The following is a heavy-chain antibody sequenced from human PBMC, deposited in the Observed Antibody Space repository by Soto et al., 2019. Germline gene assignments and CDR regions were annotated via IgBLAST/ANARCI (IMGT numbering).Heavy chain of an antibody. J-gene: IGHJ4*02. CDR2: INHSGST. V-gene: IGHV4-34*01. Sequence: QVQLQQWGAGLLKPSETLSLTCAVYGGSFSGYYWSWIRQPPGKGLEWIGEINHSGSTNYNPSLKSRVIISVDTSKNQFSLKLSSVTAADTAVYYCARGDCSGGSCHFDYWGQGTLVTVSS. D-gene: IGHD2-15*01. CDR3: ARGDCSGGSCHFDY. CDR1: GGSFSGYY.